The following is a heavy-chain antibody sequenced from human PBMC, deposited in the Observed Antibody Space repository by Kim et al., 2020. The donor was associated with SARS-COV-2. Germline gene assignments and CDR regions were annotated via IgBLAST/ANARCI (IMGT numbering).Heavy chain of an antibody. Sequence: SETLSLTCTVSGGSISSGGYYWSWIRQHPGKGLEWIGYIYYSGSTYYNPSLKSRVTISVDTSKNQFSLKLSSVTAADTAVYYCARDVGSGSYYGYYYYGMDVWGQGTTVTVSS. D-gene: IGHD3-10*01. CDR2: IYYSGST. V-gene: IGHV4-31*03. CDR1: GGSISSGGYY. CDR3: ARDVGSGSYYGYYYYGMDV. J-gene: IGHJ6*02.